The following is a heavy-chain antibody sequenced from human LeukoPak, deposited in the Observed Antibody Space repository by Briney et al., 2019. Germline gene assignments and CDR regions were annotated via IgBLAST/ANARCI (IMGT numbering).Heavy chain of an antibody. V-gene: IGHV3-74*01. J-gene: IGHJ5*02. Sequence: GGPLTLPCAASGLTFNRFWMHWLRQGPGKGLMWVSRLNECGSTANYADSVKGRFTISRDNAKGKVFLEMRGLTVEDTAIYFCDRERIYYSDLAYKERENFDPWGRGTLVTVSS. CDR2: LNECGSTA. CDR1: GLTFNRFW. D-gene: IGHD1-26*01. CDR3: DRERIYYSDLAYKERENFDP.